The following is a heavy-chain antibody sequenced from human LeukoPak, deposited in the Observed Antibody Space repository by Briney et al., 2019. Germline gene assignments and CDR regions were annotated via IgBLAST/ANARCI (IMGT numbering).Heavy chain of an antibody. CDR2: ISSSATTI. V-gene: IGHV3-11*04. CDR1: GFTFSDYY. J-gene: IGHJ6*03. Sequence: GGSLRLSCAASGFTFSDYYMSWIRQAPGKGLEWISYISSSATTIYYADSVKGRFTISRDNAKNSLYLQMNSLRAEDTAVYYCARDREKQLVIGYYYYYMDVWGKGTTVTISS. CDR3: ARDREKQLVIGYYYYYMDV. D-gene: IGHD6-13*01.